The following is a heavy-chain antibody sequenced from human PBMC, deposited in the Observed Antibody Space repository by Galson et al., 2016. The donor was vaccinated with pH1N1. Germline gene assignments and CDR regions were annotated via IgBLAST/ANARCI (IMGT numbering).Heavy chain of an antibody. CDR1: GFTFSSYG. D-gene: IGHD2-15*01. CDR2: IWYDGSNK. CDR3: ARVGAAAGGSFEY. V-gene: IGHV3-33*01. Sequence: SLRLSCAASGFTFSSYGMHWVRQAPGKGLEWVAVIWYDGSNKYYADSVKGRFTISRGNSKNTLYLQMNSLRAEDTAVYYCARVGAAAGGSFEYWGQGTLVTVSS. J-gene: IGHJ4*02.